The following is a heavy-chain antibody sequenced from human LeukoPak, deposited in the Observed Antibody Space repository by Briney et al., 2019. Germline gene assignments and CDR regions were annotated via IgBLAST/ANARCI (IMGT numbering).Heavy chain of an antibody. CDR1: GYTFTSYS. V-gene: IGHV1-18*04. D-gene: IGHD6-13*01. Sequence: ASVKVSCKASGYTFTSYSISWVRQAPGQGLEWMGWISAYNGNTNYAQKLQGRVTMTTDTSTSTAYMELRSLRSDDTAVYYCALIAAAGYFDPWGQGTLVTVSS. J-gene: IGHJ5*02. CDR3: ALIAAAGYFDP. CDR2: ISAYNGNT.